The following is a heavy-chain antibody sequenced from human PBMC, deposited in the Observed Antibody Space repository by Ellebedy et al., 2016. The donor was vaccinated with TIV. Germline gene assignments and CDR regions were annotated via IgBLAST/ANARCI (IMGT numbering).Heavy chain of an antibody. CDR1: GFTLSNSW. CDR3: ARKVYYYDAADYGWFDP. J-gene: IGHJ5*02. Sequence: GESLKISCVGSGFTLSNSWMSWVRQAPGRGLEWMASIKQDGGQTRYVGSVKGRFTISRDNANNSVYLQLNSLRVEDTALYYCARKVYYYDAADYGWFDPWGQGTLVTVSS. D-gene: IGHD3-22*01. V-gene: IGHV3-7*01. CDR2: IKQDGGQT.